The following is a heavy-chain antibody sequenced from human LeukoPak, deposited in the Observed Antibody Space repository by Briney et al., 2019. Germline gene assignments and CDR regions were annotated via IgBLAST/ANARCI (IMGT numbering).Heavy chain of an antibody. CDR3: AKDRHDYGEHYYFDY. D-gene: IGHD4-17*01. J-gene: IGHJ4*02. CDR1: GFTFSSSA. CDR2: ISGSGSGGST. Sequence: GGSLRLSCAASGFTFSSSAMSWVRQAPGKGLEWVSSISGSGSGGSTYYADSVKGRFTISRDNSKNTLYLQMNSLRAEDTAVYYCAKDRHDYGEHYYFDYWGQGTLVTVSS. V-gene: IGHV3-23*01.